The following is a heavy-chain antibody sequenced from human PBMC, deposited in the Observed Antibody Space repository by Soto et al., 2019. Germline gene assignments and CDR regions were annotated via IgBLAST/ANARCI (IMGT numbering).Heavy chain of an antibody. V-gene: IGHV4-59*01. CDR2: VNHSWST. J-gene: IGHJ5*02. CDR3: ARFGASPNGNWFDP. CDR1: GGSISSDY. D-gene: IGHD3-10*01. Sequence: QVQLQESGPGLVKPSEILSLTCTVSGGSISSDYWNWIRQPPGKGLEWIGYVNHSWSTKYNPSLKIGVTISVDPSKNQLSLRLSSVTAADTAVHYCARFGASPNGNWFDPWGQGTLVTVSS.